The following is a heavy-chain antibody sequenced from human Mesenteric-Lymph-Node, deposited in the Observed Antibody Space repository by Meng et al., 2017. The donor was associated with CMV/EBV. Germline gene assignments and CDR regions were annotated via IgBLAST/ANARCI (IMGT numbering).Heavy chain of an antibody. V-gene: IGHV4-4*02. CDR3: AGKAARPYYFDY. J-gene: IGHJ4*02. Sequence: AGSGGSISISNWWSWVRQPPEKGLEWIGEIYHSGSTNYNPSLKSRVTISVDKSKNQFSLKLSSVTAADTAVYYCAGKAARPYYFDYWGQGTLVTVSS. CDR1: GGSISISNW. D-gene: IGHD6-6*01. CDR2: IYHSGST.